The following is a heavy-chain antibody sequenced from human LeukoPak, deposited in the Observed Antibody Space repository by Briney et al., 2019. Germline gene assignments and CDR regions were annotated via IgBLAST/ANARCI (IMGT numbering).Heavy chain of an antibody. V-gene: IGHV3-23*01. D-gene: IGHD4-11*01. J-gene: IGHJ4*02. CDR1: GFTFSSYA. CDR2: ISGSGGST. CDR3: AKDPLLYSTYVLPYYFDY. Sequence: GGSLRLSCAASGFTFSSYAMGWVRQAPGKGLEWVSAISGSGGSTYYADSVKGRFTISRDNSKNTLYLQMNSLRAEDTAVYYCAKDPLLYSTYVLPYYFDYWGQGTLVTVSS.